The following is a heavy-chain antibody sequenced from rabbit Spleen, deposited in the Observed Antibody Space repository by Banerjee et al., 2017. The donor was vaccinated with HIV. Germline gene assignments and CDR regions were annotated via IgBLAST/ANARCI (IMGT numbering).Heavy chain of an antibody. CDR1: GFSFSSYYY. Sequence: QSLEESGGDLVKPGASLTLTRTASGFSFSSYYYMCWVRQAPGKGLEWIACIYADSSGATYYASWAKGRFTISRASSTTVTLQMTSLTAADTATYFCARAIVPWLGLTRLDLWGQGTLVTVS. CDR3: ARAIVPWLGLTRLDL. D-gene: IGHD4-1*01. V-gene: IGHV1S40*01. CDR2: IYADSSGAT. J-gene: IGHJ3*01.